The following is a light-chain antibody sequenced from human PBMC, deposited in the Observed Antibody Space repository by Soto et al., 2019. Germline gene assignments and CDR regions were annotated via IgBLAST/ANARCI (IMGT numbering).Light chain of an antibody. CDR1: QSVSSNY. Sequence: EIVLTQSPATLSLSPGERATLSCRASQSVSSNYLAWYQQRPGQAPRLLVFGASYRATGIPDRFSGSGSGTGFTFTISRLEPEDFAVYYCQHYSSSPPEFTFGPGTKVDSK. V-gene: IGKV3-20*01. CDR3: QHYSSSPPEFT. CDR2: GAS. J-gene: IGKJ3*01.